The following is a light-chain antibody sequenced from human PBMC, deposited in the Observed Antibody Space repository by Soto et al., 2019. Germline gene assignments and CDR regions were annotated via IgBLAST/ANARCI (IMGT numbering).Light chain of an antibody. Sequence: QAVVTQEPSLTVSPGGTVTLTCASSTGAVTSGYYPNWFQQKPGQPPRALIYYISINHSWTPARFSGSLLGGKAALTLSGVQPEDEADYCYMLSYGGAVVFGGGTKLTVL. J-gene: IGLJ2*01. CDR2: YIS. CDR1: TGAVTSGYY. V-gene: IGLV7-43*01. CDR3: MLSYGGAVV.